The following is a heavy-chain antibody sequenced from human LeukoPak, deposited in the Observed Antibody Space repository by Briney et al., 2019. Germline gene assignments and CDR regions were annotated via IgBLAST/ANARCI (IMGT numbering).Heavy chain of an antibody. Sequence: GGSLRLSCAASGFTFDDYAVHWVRQAPGKGLEWVSGISWNSGSIGYADSVKGRFTISRDNAKNSLYLQMNSLRAEDTALYYCAKGTYGGNSGCFDYWGQGTLVTVSS. J-gene: IGHJ4*02. D-gene: IGHD4-17*01. CDR1: GFTFDDYA. V-gene: IGHV3-9*01. CDR3: AKGTYGGNSGCFDY. CDR2: ISWNSGSI.